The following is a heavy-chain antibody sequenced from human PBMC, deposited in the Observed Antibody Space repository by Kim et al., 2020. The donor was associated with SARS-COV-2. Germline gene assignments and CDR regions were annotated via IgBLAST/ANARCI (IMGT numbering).Heavy chain of an antibody. CDR1: GFTFSSYA. D-gene: IGHD6-19*01. J-gene: IGHJ6*02. CDR3: AKEVVGWRYSSGPAGGMDV. CDR2: ISGSGGST. V-gene: IGHV3-23*01. Sequence: GGSLRLSCAASGFTFSSYAMSWVRQAPGKGLEWVSAISGSGGSTYYADSVKGRFTISRDNSKNTLYLQMNSLRAEDTAVYYCAKEVVGWRYSSGPAGGMDVWGQGTTVTVSS.